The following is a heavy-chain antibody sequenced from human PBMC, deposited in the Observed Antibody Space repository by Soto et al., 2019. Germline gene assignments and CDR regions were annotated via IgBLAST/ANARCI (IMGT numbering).Heavy chain of an antibody. D-gene: IGHD3-3*01. V-gene: IGHV1-3*01. J-gene: IGHJ6*03. CDR2: INAGNGNT. CDR3: ASGYDFWSGGAYMDV. CDR1: GYTFTSYA. Sequence: QVQLVQSGAEVKKPAASVKVSCNASGYTFTSYAMHWVRQAPGQRLEWMGWINAGNGNTKYSQKFQGRVTITRDTSASTAYMELSSLRSEDTAVYYCASGYDFWSGGAYMDVWGKGTTVTVSS.